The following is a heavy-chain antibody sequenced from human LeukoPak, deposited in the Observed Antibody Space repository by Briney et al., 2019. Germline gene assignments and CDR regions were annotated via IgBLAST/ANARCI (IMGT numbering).Heavy chain of an antibody. Sequence: PSETLSLTCTFSDDSISSSSYYWGWIRQPPGKGLEWIGSIYYSGSTYYNPSLKSRATISVDTSKNQFSLKLSSVTAADTAVYYCARRVDAFDIWGQGTMVTVSS. CDR2: IYYSGST. J-gene: IGHJ3*02. CDR1: DDSISSSSYY. V-gene: IGHV4-39*01. D-gene: IGHD6-13*01. CDR3: ARRVDAFDI.